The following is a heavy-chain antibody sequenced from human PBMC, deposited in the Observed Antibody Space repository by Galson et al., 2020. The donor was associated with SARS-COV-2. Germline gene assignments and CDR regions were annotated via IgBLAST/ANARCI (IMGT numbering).Heavy chain of an antibody. J-gene: IGHJ3*02. CDR1: GFPFSRYA. CDR2: ISGSGGST. Sequence: GESLKISCAASGFPFSRYALSRVRQAPGKGLEWVSAISGSGGSTYYADPVKGRFTLSRDNSKNTLYLQMNSLRAEDTAVYYCAKDYDGSGSYSDAFDIWGQGTMVTVSA. V-gene: IGHV3-23*01. CDR3: AKDYDGSGSYSDAFDI. D-gene: IGHD3-10*01.